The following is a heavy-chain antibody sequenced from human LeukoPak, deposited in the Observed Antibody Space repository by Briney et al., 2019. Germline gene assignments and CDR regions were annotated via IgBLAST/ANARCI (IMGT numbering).Heavy chain of an antibody. V-gene: IGHV4-59*08. J-gene: IGHJ3*01. CDR3: ARHDGSSWYYAFDV. Sequence: SETLSLTCTLSGGSISSYYWSWIRQPPGKGLEWIGYIYYSGSTNYNPSLKSRVTISLDTSKNQFSLKLSSVTAADTAVYYCARHDGSSWYYAFDVWGQGTMVTVSS. CDR2: IYYSGST. CDR1: GGSISSYY. D-gene: IGHD6-13*01.